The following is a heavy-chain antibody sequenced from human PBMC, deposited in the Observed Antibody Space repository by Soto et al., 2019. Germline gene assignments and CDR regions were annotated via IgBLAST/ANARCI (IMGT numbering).Heavy chain of an antibody. V-gene: IGHV3-11*01. Sequence: GGSLRLSCAASGFTFSDYYMSWIRQAPGKGLEWVSYISSSGSTIYYADSVKGRFTISRDNAKNSLYLQMNSLRAEDTAVYYCARDSSAGLRWALGVWGKGTTVTVSS. J-gene: IGHJ6*04. CDR1: GFTFSDYY. CDR3: ARDSSAGLRWALGV. CDR2: ISSSGSTI. D-gene: IGHD4-17*01.